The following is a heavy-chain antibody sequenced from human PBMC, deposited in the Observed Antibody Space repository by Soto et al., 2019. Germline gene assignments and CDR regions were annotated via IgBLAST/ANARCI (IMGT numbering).Heavy chain of an antibody. CDR3: AKGGAYTYGTNDAFDI. D-gene: IGHD5-18*01. CDR2: ISPSSSRI. Sequence: GGSLRLSCAASGFTFSSSAMNCVRQAPGKGLEWISYISPSSSRIYCADSVKGRFTISRDNAKNSLYLKINSLRTEDTAVYYCAKGGAYTYGTNDAFDIWGQGTTVTASS. V-gene: IGHV3-48*01. J-gene: IGHJ3*02. CDR1: GFTFSSSA.